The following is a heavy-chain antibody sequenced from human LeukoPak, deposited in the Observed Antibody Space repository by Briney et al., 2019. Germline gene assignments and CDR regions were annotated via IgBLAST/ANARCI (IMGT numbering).Heavy chain of an antibody. J-gene: IGHJ4*02. CDR3: ARAAYNSGYFDY. Sequence: GGSLRLSCAASGFTFSSYAMHWVRQAPGKGLEWVAVISYDGSNKYYADSVKGRFTISRDNSKNTLYLQMNSLRAEDTAVYYCARAAYNSGYFDYWGQGTLVTVSS. CDR2: ISYDGSNK. V-gene: IGHV3-30-3*01. D-gene: IGHD5-24*01. CDR1: GFTFSSYA.